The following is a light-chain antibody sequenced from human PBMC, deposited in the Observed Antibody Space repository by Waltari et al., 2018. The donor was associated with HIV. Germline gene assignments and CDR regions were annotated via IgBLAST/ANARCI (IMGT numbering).Light chain of an antibody. J-gene: IGKJ1*01. CDR2: GAT. CDR3: QHYNNWPPWT. V-gene: IGKV3-15*01. Sequence: CRASETVNSNLAWYQQNPGQAPRLLIYGATTRATGVPVRFTGSGSETEFILTINSLQAEDFAVYYCQHYNNWPPWTFGPGTTVEVK. CDR1: ETVNSN.